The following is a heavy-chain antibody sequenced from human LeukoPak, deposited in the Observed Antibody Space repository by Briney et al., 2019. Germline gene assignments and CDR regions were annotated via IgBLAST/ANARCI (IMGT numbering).Heavy chain of an antibody. CDR3: AREPASGDWFDY. CDR1: GYTFTGYY. CDR2: INPNSGGT. J-gene: IGHJ4*02. D-gene: IGHD3-9*01. Sequence: GASVKVSCKASGYTFTGYYMHWVRQAPGQGLEWMGWINPNSGGTNYAQKFQGRVTMTRDTSISTAYMELSRLRPDDTAVYYCAREPASGDWFDYWGQGTLVTVSS. V-gene: IGHV1-2*02.